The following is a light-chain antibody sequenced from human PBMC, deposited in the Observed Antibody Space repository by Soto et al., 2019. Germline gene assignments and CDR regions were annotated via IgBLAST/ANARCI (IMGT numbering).Light chain of an antibody. J-gene: IGKJ1*01. CDR2: AAS. Sequence: DIQMTQSPSTLSGSVGDRVTITCRASQTISSWLARYQQKPGKAPKLLIYAASSLQSGVPSRFSGSGSGTKFTLTIASLQPDDFATYYCQQYETFSGTFGPGTKVDIK. CDR3: QQYETFSGT. CDR1: QTISSW. V-gene: IGKV1-5*01.